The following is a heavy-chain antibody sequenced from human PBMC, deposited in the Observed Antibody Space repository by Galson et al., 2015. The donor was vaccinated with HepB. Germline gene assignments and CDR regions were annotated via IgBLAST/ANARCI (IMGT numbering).Heavy chain of an antibody. J-gene: IGHJ4*02. Sequence: SLRLSCAASGFNFSSFGMNWVRQAPGKGLEWVAIIWYDGSNQYYADSVKGRFTISRDNSKNTVYLQINSLRAEDTAVYYCAKDRAMGGGDFEYWGQGTLVTVSS. CDR1: GFNFSSFG. V-gene: IGHV3-33*03. D-gene: IGHD3-16*01. CDR3: AKDRAMGGGDFEY. CDR2: IWYDGSNQ.